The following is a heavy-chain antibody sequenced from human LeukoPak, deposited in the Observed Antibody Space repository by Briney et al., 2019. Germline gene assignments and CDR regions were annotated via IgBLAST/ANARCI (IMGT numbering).Heavy chain of an antibody. D-gene: IGHD3-22*01. V-gene: IGHV5-51*01. CDR2: IYPGDSDT. Sequence: GASLKISYKGSGYSFTSYWSGWVRPMPGKGLEWMGIIYPGDSDTRYSPSFQGQVTISADKSISTAYLRWSSLKASDTAMYYCARRRYYDSSGIYTAFDIWGQGTMVTVSS. CDR1: GYSFTSYW. J-gene: IGHJ3*02. CDR3: ARRRYYDSSGIYTAFDI.